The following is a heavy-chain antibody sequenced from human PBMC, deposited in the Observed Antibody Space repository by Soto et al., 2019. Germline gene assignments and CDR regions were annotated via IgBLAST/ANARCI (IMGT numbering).Heavy chain of an antibody. J-gene: IGHJ4*02. CDR3: AGAPNWDYFDF. CDR1: SGSVSTYY. D-gene: IGHD7-27*01. CDR2: IYYTGST. Sequence: SETLSLTCTVSSGSVSTYYWSWIRQPPGKGLEWIGYIYYTGSTNYNPSLKTRVAISMDTSKNQFSLNLSSVTAADTAVYYCAGAPNWDYFDFRGLGTLVTVSS. V-gene: IGHV4-59*02.